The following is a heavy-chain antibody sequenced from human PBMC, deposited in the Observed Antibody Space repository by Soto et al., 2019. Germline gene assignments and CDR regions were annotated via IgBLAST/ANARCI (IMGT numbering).Heavy chain of an antibody. J-gene: IGHJ4*02. CDR2: IYYDDST. CDR3: AGYYDSSGSYYFAY. Sequence: PSETLSLTCAVSGDCTSSNYWSWVRQAPGKGLEWIGYIYYDDSTNYNPSLKSRVTISIDTSKNQFSLKLNSVTAADTAVYFCAGYYDSSGSYYFAYWGQGTLVTVS. D-gene: IGHD3-22*01. CDR1: GDCTSSNY. V-gene: IGHV4-59*01.